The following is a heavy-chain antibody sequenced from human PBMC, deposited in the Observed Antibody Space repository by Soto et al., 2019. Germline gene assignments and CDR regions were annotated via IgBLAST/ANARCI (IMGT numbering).Heavy chain of an antibody. J-gene: IGHJ4*02. CDR3: ARAPNFSSSPPDY. V-gene: IGHV3-30-3*01. D-gene: IGHD6-6*01. CDR2: ISYDGSNK. Sequence: QVQLVESGGGVVQPGRSLRLSCAASGFTFSSYAMHWVRQAPGKGLEWVAVISYDGSNKYYADSVKGRFTISRDNSKNTLYLQMNSLRAEDTAVYYCARAPNFSSSPPDYWGQGTLVTVSS. CDR1: GFTFSSYA.